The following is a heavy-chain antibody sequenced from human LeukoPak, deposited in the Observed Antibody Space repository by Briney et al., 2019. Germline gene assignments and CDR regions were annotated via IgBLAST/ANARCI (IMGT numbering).Heavy chain of an antibody. J-gene: IGHJ3*02. CDR1: GFTFSNAW. CDR2: IKSKTDGGTT. Sequence: GGSLRLSCAASGFTFSNAWMSWVRQAPGKGLKWVGRIKSKTDGGTTDYAAPVKGRFTISRDDSKNTLYLQMNSLKTEDTAVYYCTSRPRITMIVVVTSTDAFDIWGQGTMVTVSS. V-gene: IGHV3-15*01. CDR3: TSRPRITMIVVVTSTDAFDI. D-gene: IGHD3-22*01.